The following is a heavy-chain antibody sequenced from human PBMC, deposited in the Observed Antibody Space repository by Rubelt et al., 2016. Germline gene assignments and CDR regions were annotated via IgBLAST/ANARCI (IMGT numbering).Heavy chain of an antibody. V-gene: IGHV4-34*01. Sequence: QVQLQQWGAGLLKPSETLSLTCAVYGGSFSGYYWGWIRQPPGKGLEWIGSIYYSWSTYYNPSLKSRVTISVDTSKNQFSLKLSSVTAADTAVYYCARHAKYYGGNSHWFDPWGQGTLVTVSS. CDR3: ARHAKYYGGNSHWFDP. D-gene: IGHD4-23*01. CDR2: IYYSWST. CDR1: GGSFSGYY. J-gene: IGHJ5*02.